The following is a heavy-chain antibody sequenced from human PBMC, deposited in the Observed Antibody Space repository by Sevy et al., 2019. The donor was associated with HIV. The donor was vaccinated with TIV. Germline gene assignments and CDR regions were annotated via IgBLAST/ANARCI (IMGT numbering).Heavy chain of an antibody. J-gene: IGHJ1*01. V-gene: IGHV3-20*04. CDR3: ARGLRLWVTFGGVLQH. CDR2: INWNGGST. CDR1: GFTFDDYG. D-gene: IGHD3-16*01. Sequence: GGSLRLSCAASGFTFDDYGMSWVRQTPGKGLEWVSGINWNGGSTGYADSVKGRFTISRDNAKNSLYLQMNSLRAEDTALYYCARGLRLWVTFGGVLQHWGQGTLVTVSS.